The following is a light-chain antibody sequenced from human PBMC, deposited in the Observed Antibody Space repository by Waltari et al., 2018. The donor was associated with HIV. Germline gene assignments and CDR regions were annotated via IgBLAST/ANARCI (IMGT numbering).Light chain of an antibody. V-gene: IGLV2-8*01. Sequence: GSPGQSVTISCTGTSSDVGGYNYVSWYQQHPGKAPKLMIYEVSKRPSGVPDRFSGSKSGNTASLTVSGLQAEDEADYYCNSYAGSNNWVFGGGTKLTVL. CDR3: NSYAGSNNWV. CDR1: SSDVGGYNY. CDR2: EVS. J-gene: IGLJ3*02.